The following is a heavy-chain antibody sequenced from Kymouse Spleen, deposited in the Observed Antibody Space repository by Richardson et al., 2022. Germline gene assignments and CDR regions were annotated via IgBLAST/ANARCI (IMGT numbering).Heavy chain of an antibody. CDR1: GFTFSSYG. CDR3: AKDMDIVATIRDYYYGMDV. CDR2: ISYDGSNK. V-gene: IGHV3-30*18. D-gene: IGHD5-12*01. Sequence: QVQLVESGGGVVQPGRSLRLSCAASGFTFSSYGMHWVRQAPGKGLEWVAVISYDGSNKYYADSVKGRFTISRDNSKNTLYLQMNSLRAEDTAVYYCAKDMDIVATIRDYYYGMDVWGQGTTVTVSS. J-gene: IGHJ6*02.